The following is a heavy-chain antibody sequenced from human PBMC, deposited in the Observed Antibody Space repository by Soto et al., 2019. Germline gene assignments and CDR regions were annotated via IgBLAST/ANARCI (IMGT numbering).Heavy chain of an antibody. D-gene: IGHD3-10*01. CDR1: GGTFSSYA. V-gene: IGHV1-69*06. CDR2: IIPIFGTA. Sequence: SVKVSCKASGGTFSSYAISWVRQAPGQGLEWMGGIIPIFGTANYAQKFQGRVTITADKSTSTAYMELSSLRSEDTAVYYCAIPVRGVIRYYFDYWGQGXLVTIYS. J-gene: IGHJ4*02. CDR3: AIPVRGVIRYYFDY.